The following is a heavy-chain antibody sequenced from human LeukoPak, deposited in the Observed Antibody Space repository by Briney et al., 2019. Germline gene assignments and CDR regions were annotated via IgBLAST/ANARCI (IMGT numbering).Heavy chain of an antibody. CDR2: INHSGST. CDR1: GGSFSGYY. D-gene: IGHD2/OR15-2a*01. CDR3: ARDLKGIYLYYYYAMDV. Sequence: SETLSLTCAVYGGSFSGYYWSWIRQPPGKGLEWIGEINHSGSTNYNPSLKSRVTISVDTSKNQFSLKLSSVTAADTAVYYCARDLKGIYLYYYYAMDVWGQGTTVTVSS. J-gene: IGHJ6*02. V-gene: IGHV4-34*01.